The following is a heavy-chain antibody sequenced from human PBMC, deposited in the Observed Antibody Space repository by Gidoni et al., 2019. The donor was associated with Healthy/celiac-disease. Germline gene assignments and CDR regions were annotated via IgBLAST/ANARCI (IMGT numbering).Heavy chain of an antibody. J-gene: IGHJ6*02. CDR2: INSDGSST. Sequence: EVQLVESGGGLVQPGGSLRLSCAASGFTFSSYWMHWVRQAPGKGLVWVSRINSDGSSTSYADSVKGRFTISRDNAKNTLYLQMNSLRAEDTAVYYCARLLNEPWYYYGMDVWGQGTTVTVSS. CDR1: GFTFSSYW. V-gene: IGHV3-74*01. CDR3: ARLLNEPWYYYGMDV. D-gene: IGHD1-1*01.